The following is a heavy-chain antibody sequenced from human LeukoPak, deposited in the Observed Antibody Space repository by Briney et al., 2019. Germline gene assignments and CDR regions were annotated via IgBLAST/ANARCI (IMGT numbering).Heavy chain of an antibody. CDR3: AKGHCTNGICWLD. CDR1: GFTVSSTY. D-gene: IGHD2-8*01. V-gene: IGHV3-53*01. Sequence: PGGPLRLSCAASGFTVSSTYMSWVRQAPGKGLEWVSIIYSAGSTYYADSVKGRFTISRDNSKNTLYLQMNSLRAEDTAVYYCAKGHCTNGICWLDWGQGTLVTVSS. J-gene: IGHJ4*02. CDR2: IYSAGST.